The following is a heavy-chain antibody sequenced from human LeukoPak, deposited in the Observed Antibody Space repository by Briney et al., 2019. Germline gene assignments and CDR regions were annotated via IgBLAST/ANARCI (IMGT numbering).Heavy chain of an antibody. J-gene: IGHJ4*02. CDR2: IYHSGST. Sequence: PSETLSLTCAVSGGSISSGGYSWSWIRQPPGKGLEWIGYIYHSGSTYYNPSLKSRVTISVDRSKNQFSLKLSPVTAADTAVYYCARGGSADGHLFEYWGQGTLVTVSS. D-gene: IGHD6-13*01. CDR1: GGSISSGGYS. CDR3: ARGGSADGHLFEY. V-gene: IGHV4-30-2*01.